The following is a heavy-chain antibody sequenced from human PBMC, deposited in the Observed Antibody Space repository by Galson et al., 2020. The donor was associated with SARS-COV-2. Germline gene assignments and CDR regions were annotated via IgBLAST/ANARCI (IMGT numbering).Heavy chain of an antibody. D-gene: IGHD6-19*01. CDR1: GFTFSSYG. CDR3: ARDLAVADWDEFDY. J-gene: IGHJ4*02. CDR2: IWYDGSNK. Sequence: GGSLRLSCAASGFTFSSYGMHWVRQAPGKGLEWVAVIWYDGSNKYYADSVKGRFTISRDNSKNTLYLQMNSLRAEDTAVYYCARDLAVADWDEFDYWGQGTLVTVSS. V-gene: IGHV3-33*01.